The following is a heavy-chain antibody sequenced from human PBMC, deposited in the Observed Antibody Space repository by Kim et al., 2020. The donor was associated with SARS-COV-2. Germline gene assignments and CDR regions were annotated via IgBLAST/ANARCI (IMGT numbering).Heavy chain of an antibody. V-gene: IGHV7-4-1*02. J-gene: IGHJ1*01. CDR1: GYTFTSYA. CDR2: INTNTGNP. CDR3: ARSIAAAGRDAEYFQH. Sequence: ASVKVSCKASGYTFTSYAMNWVRQAPGQGLEWMGWINTNTGNPTYAQGFTGRFVFSLDTSVSTAYLQISSLKAEDTAVYYCARSIAAAGRDAEYFQHWGQGTLVTVSS. D-gene: IGHD6-13*01.